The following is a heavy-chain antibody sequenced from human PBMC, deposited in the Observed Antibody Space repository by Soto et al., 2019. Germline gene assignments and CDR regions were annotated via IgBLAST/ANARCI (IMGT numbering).Heavy chain of an antibody. V-gene: IGHV3-9*01. CDR3: AKDIASSPFYLDY. J-gene: IGHJ4*02. CDR1: GFTFDDYA. D-gene: IGHD2-2*01. Sequence: VQLVESGGGLVQPGSSLRLSCAASGFTFDDYAMHWVRQAPGKGLEWVSGISWKSGSVDYADSVKGRFTISRDNAKNSPYLQMNSLRAEDTALYCCAKDIASSPFYLDYWGQGTLVTVSS. CDR2: ISWKSGSV.